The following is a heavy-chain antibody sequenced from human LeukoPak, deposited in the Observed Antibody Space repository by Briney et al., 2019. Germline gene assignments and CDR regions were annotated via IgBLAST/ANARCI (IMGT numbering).Heavy chain of an antibody. Sequence: ASVKVSCKASGYTFTSYGISWVRQAPGQGLEWMGWISAYNGNTNYAQKLQGRVTMTTDTSTSTAYMELRSLRSDDTAVYYCASSPYSSSWLNWFDPWGQGTLVTVSS. J-gene: IGHJ5*02. V-gene: IGHV1-18*01. CDR3: ASSPYSSSWLNWFDP. D-gene: IGHD6-13*01. CDR2: ISAYNGNT. CDR1: GYTFTSYG.